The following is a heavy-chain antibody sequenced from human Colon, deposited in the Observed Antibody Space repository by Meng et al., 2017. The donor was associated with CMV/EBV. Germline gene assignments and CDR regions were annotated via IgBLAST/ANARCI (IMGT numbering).Heavy chain of an antibody. Sequence: GESLKISCVASGFTFSNYWMSWVRQAPGKGLEWVANIKQDGSERYYVDSVKGRFTVSRDNAKNSLYLQMHSLRAEDTAVYYCARRYSGNFYAIEYWDQGTLVTVSS. CDR3: ARRYSGNFYAIEY. J-gene: IGHJ4*02. CDR2: IKQDGSER. V-gene: IGHV3-7*01. CDR1: GFTFSNYW. D-gene: IGHD5-12*01.